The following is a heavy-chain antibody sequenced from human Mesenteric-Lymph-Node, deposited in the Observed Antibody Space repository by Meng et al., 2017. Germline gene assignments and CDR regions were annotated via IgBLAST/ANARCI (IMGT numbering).Heavy chain of an antibody. V-gene: IGHV4-38-2*02. CDR3: AKVLINLYYDSGVDY. J-gene: IGHJ4*02. CDR1: GYSSSSGYY. D-gene: IGHD3-10*01. Sequence: SETLSLTCTVSGYSSSSGYYWGWNRLPTGKGLEWIGSIYHSRSTYYNPSLKSRVTISVDTSKNQFTLKLSSVTAADTAVYYCAKVLINLYYDSGVDYWGQGTLVTVSS. CDR2: IYHSRST.